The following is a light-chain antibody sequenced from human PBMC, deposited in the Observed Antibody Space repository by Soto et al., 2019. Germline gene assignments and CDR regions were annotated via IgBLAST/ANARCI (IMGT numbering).Light chain of an antibody. Sequence: EVVMTQSPATLSVSPGERATLSCRASQTVSRNLAWYQQRPGQAPRLHIYDISNRAAGVPARFSGSGSETEFTLTIRSLQSEDFAVYFCQQYNNWPSFGQGTRLEIK. J-gene: IGKJ5*01. CDR1: QTVSRN. CDR3: QQYNNWPS. CDR2: DIS. V-gene: IGKV3-15*01.